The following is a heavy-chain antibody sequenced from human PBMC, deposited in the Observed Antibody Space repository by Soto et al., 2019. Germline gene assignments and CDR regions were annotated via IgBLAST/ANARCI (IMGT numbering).Heavy chain of an antibody. CDR2: INHSGST. CDR1: GGSFSGYY. CDR3: ARSGYSSSWSFDY. J-gene: IGHJ4*02. D-gene: IGHD6-13*01. Sequence: SETLSLTCAVYGGSFSGYYWSWIRQPPGKGLEWIGEINHSGSTNYNPSLKSRVTISVDKSKNQFSLKLSSVTAADTAVYYCARSGYSSSWSFDYWGQGTLVTVSS. V-gene: IGHV4-34*01.